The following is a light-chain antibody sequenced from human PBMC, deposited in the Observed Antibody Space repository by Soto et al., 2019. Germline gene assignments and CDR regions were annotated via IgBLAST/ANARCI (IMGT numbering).Light chain of an antibody. Sequence: DIQMTQSPSSLFASVGDRVTITCRASQSISSYVNWYQQKPGKAPKRLIYAASSLQSGVPSRFSGSGSGTDFTLTISSLQPEDVAYYYCQQSYSTPFTFGPGTKVDIK. V-gene: IGKV1-39*01. CDR1: QSISSY. CDR3: QQSYSTPFT. CDR2: AAS. J-gene: IGKJ3*01.